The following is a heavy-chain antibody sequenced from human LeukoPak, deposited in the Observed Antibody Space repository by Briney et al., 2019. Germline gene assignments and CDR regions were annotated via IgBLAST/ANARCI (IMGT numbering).Heavy chain of an antibody. D-gene: IGHD2-15*01. CDR3: ARATDRGFDY. CDR2: IYSDNT. V-gene: IGHV3-53*01. Sequence: GGSLRLSCTVSGFTVSSNSMSWVRQAPGKGLEWVSFIYSDNTHYSDSVKGRFTISRDNAKNSLYLQMNSLRAEDTAVYYCARATDRGFDYWGQGTLVTVSS. J-gene: IGHJ4*02. CDR1: GFTVSSNS.